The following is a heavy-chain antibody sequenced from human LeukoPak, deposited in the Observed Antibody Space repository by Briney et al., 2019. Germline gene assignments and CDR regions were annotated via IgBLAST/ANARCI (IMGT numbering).Heavy chain of an antibody. CDR3: AKDPTREDYVWGSYRPRPQVVDY. J-gene: IGHJ4*02. V-gene: IGHV3-23*01. Sequence: GGSLRLSCAASGFTFSSYAMSWVHQAPGKGLEWVSAISGSGGSTYYADSVKGRFTISRDNSKNTLYLQMNSLRAEDTAVYYCAKDPTREDYVWGSYRPRPQVVDYWGQGTLVTVSS. CDR2: ISGSGGST. D-gene: IGHD3-16*02. CDR1: GFTFSSYA.